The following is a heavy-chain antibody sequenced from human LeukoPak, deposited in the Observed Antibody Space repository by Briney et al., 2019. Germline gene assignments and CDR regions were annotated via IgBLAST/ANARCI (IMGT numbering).Heavy chain of an antibody. D-gene: IGHD1-14*01. Sequence: SETLSLTCTVSGGSITNYYWTWIRQPPGKGLEWIGYIHYSGSTNYNPSIKSRVTISVDTSKNQFSLKLSSVTAADTAVYYCARASITYYYYYYMGVWGKGTTVTVSS. CDR2: IHYSGST. J-gene: IGHJ6*03. V-gene: IGHV4-59*01. CDR3: ARASITYYYYYYMGV. CDR1: GGSITNYY.